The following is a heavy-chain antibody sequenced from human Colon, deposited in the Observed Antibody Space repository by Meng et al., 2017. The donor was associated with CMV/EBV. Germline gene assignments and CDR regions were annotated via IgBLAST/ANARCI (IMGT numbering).Heavy chain of an antibody. J-gene: IGHJ4*02. CDR3: VGFGAEMPTD. Sequence: SLMISCAAAGFTFSNYRMSWVRQAPGKGLEWVSSINTRSSGTFYADAVKGRFTISRDNAKNTLHLQMDSLRGEDTAVYYCVGFGAEMPTDWGQGTLVTVSS. CDR1: GFTFSNYR. CDR2: INTRSSGT. D-gene: IGHD5-24*01. V-gene: IGHV3-21*01.